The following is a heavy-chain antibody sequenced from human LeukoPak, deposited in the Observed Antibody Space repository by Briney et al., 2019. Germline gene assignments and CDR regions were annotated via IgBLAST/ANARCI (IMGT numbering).Heavy chain of an antibody. Sequence: SETLSLTCTVSGGSISSYHWSWIRQPPGKGLEWIGYIYYSGSTNYNPSLKSRVTISIDTSKNQISLKLSSVTAADTAVYYCARAFSRDGSGSYPYDYWGQGTLVTVSS. J-gene: IGHJ4*02. CDR2: IYYSGST. CDR3: ARAFSRDGSGSYPYDY. CDR1: GGSISSYH. D-gene: IGHD3-10*01. V-gene: IGHV4-59*12.